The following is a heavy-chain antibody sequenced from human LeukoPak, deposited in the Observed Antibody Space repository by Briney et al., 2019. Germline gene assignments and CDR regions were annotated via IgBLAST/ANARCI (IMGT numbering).Heavy chain of an antibody. CDR3: AARPPIIVRGPFDY. J-gene: IGHJ4*02. D-gene: IGHD2/OR15-2a*01. CDR1: GFTFSSYW. V-gene: IGHV3-7*05. CDR2: IKEGGSEK. Sequence: GGSLRLSCAASGFTFSSYWMSWVRQAPGKGLEWVANIKEGGSEKYYVDSVKGRFTISRDNSKNTLYLQMNSLRADDTAVYYCAARPPIIVRGPFDYWGQGTLVTVSS.